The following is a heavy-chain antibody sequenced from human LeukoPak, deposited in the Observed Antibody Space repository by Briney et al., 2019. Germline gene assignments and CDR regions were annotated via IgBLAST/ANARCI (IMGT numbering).Heavy chain of an antibody. V-gene: IGHV3-30-3*01. CDR2: ISYDGSNK. CDR1: GFTFSSYA. CDR3: ARDHDGDFDY. Sequence: GGSLRLSCAASGFTFSSYAMHWVRQAPGKGLEWVAVISYDGSNKYYADSVKGRFTISRDNSKNTLYLQMNSLRAEDTAVYYCARDHDGDFDYWGQGTLVTVSS. J-gene: IGHJ4*02. D-gene: IGHD4-17*01.